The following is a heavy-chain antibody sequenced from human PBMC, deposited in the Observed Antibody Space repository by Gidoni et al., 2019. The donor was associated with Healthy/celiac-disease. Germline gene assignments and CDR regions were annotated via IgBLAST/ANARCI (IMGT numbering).Heavy chain of an antibody. D-gene: IGHD2-2*01. Sequence: QVQLQQWGAGLLKPSETLSLTCAVYGGSFSGYYWSWIRQPPGKGLEWIGEINHSGSTNYNPSLKIRVTISVDTSKNQFSLKLSSVTAADTAVYYCARGSHYCSSTSCYLRRLDYYYYYGMDVWGQGTTVTVSS. V-gene: IGHV4-34*01. CDR1: GGSFSGYY. CDR3: ARGSHYCSSTSCYLRRLDYYYYYGMDV. J-gene: IGHJ6*02. CDR2: INHSGST.